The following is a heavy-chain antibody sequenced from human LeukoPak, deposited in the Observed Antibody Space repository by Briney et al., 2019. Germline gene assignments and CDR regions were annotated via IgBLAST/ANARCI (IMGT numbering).Heavy chain of an antibody. CDR1: GFTFSNSW. Sequence: QTGGSLRLSCAASGFTFSNSWMTWVRQAPGKGLEWVAHINEDGSDKYYVDSVTGRFSISRDNTKNSPYPQMSSLRAEDTAVYYCATWSNAWEFDYWGQVTLVSVSS. D-gene: IGHD1-26*01. J-gene: IGHJ4*02. CDR2: INEDGSDK. CDR3: ATWSNAWEFDY. V-gene: IGHV3-7*05.